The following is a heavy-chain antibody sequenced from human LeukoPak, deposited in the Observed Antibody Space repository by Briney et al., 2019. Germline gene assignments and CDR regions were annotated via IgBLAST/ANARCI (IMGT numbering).Heavy chain of an antibody. D-gene: IGHD3-3*01. CDR1: GFTFSSYW. CDR3: VRRTYYDFRSGYPFDY. Sequence: GGSLRLSCAASGFTFSSYWMSWVRQAPGKGLEWVANIKQDGSEKYYVDSVKGRFTISRDNAKNSLYLQMNSLRAEDTAVYYCVRRTYYDFRSGYPFDYWGQGTLVTVSS. J-gene: IGHJ4*02. V-gene: IGHV3-7*01. CDR2: IKQDGSEK.